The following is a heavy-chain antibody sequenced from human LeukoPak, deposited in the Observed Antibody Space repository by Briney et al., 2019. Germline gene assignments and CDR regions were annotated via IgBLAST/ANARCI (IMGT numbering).Heavy chain of an antibody. CDR1: GFIFRSYA. D-gene: IGHD2-2*01. V-gene: IGHV3-23*01. J-gene: IGHJ4*02. CDR3: AKVGARGCSSSTCFIY. CDR2: ISGSGDTT. Sequence: GGSLRLSCAASGFIFRSYAMSWVRQAPGKGLEWVSAISGSGDTTYYADSVKGRFTISRDNSKNTLYLQMNSLRPEDTAVYYCAKVGARGCSSSTCFIYWGQGTLVTVSS.